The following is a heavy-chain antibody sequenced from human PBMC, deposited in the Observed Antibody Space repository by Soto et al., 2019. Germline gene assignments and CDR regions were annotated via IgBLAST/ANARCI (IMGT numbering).Heavy chain of an antibody. J-gene: IGHJ4*02. V-gene: IGHV2-5*02. CDR3: AHRREYCSGRSCYSHRFDY. D-gene: IGHD2-15*01. CDR1: GFSLSTTGVG. Sequence: QITLKESGPTLVKPTQTLTLTCTFSGFSLSTTGVGVGWIRQPPGKALEWLALIYWDDDKRYSPSLESRLTITKDTSKNQVVLTMTNLDPLDTATYYCAHRREYCSGRSCYSHRFDYWGQGTLVTVSS. CDR2: IYWDDDK.